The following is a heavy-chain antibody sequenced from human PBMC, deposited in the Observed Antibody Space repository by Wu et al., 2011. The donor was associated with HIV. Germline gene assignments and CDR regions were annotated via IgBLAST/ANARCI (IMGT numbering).Heavy chain of an antibody. D-gene: IGHD3-10*01. V-gene: IGHV1-69*14. J-gene: IGHJ5*02. CDR3: ARDPLVRGRTWRLQNYFDP. Sequence: QVQLVQSGAEVKKPGSSVKVSCKASGGTFSSYAVSWVRQAPGQGLEWMGGIIPIFGTANYAQKFQGRVTITADKSTSTAYMELSSLRSEDTAVYYCARDPLVRGRTWRLQNYFDPWGQGTLVIVSS. CDR1: GGTFSSYA. CDR2: IIPIFGTA.